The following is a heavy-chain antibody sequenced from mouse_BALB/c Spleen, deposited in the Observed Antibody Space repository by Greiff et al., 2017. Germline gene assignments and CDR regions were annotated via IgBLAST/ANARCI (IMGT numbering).Heavy chain of an antibody. CDR3: ARGSTMIKSWFAY. V-gene: IGHV5-6-5*01. CDR2: ISSGGST. CDR1: GFTFSSYA. D-gene: IGHD2-4*01. J-gene: IGHJ3*01. Sequence: EVHLVESGGGLVKPGGSLKLSCAASGFTFSSYAMSWVRQTPEKRLEWVASISSGGSTYYPDSVKGRFTISRDNARNILYLQMSSLRSEDTAMYYCARGSTMIKSWFAYWGQGTLVTVSA.